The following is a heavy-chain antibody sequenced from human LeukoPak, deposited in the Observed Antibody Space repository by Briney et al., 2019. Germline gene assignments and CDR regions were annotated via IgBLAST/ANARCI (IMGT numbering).Heavy chain of an antibody. J-gene: IGHJ4*02. Sequence: PGGSLRLSCAASGFSLSDSHMHWVRQAPGKGLEWVGHIRSRRDNYAIAYGVSVQGRFTISRDDSNNMAYLQMNSLTADDTAVYYCSRQTVSCHDFWGQGTLVTVSS. CDR3: SRQTVSCHDF. V-gene: IGHV3-73*01. CDR2: IRSRRDNYAI. D-gene: IGHD2-2*01. CDR1: GFSLSDSH.